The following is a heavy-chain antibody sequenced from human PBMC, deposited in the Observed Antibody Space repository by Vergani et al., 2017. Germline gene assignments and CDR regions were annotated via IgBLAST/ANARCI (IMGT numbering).Heavy chain of an antibody. CDR3: ASHSLRFWGGWGKDY. CDR2: INHSGST. D-gene: IGHD3-16*01. J-gene: IGHJ4*02. Sequence: QVQLQQWGAGLLKPSETLSLTCAVYGGSFSGYYWSWIRQPPGKGLEWIGEINHSGSTNYNPSLKSRVTISVDTSKHQFSLKLSSVTDVDTAVYYCASHSLRFWGGWGKDYWDQGTLVTVSS. CDR1: GGSFSGYY. V-gene: IGHV4-34*01.